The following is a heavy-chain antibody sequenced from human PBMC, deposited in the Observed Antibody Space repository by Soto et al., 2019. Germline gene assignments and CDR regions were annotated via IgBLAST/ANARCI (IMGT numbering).Heavy chain of an antibody. D-gene: IGHD6-19*01. CDR1: GYTFTSYA. V-gene: IGHV1-3*01. J-gene: IGHJ5*02. Sequence: ASVKVSCKASGYTFTSYAMHWVRQAPGQRLEWMGWINAGNGNTKYSQKFQGRVTITRDTSASTAYMELSSLRSEDTAVYYCAHSSGWLRWLDPWGQGTLVTVSS. CDR2: INAGNGNT. CDR3: AHSSGWLRWLDP.